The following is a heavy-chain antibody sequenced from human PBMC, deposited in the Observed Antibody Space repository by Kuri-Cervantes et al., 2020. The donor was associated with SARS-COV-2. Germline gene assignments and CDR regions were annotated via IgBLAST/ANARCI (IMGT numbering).Heavy chain of an antibody. CDR2: IYGGDSDT. J-gene: IGHJ4*02. D-gene: IGHD1-7*01. V-gene: IGHV5-51*01. Sequence: GESLKISCKGSGYSFATYWIGWVRQMPGKGLEWMGIIYGGDSDTRYSPSFQGQVTMPADKSISTAYLQWSRLKASDTAMYYCARPTRGKLDWGPGTLVTVSS. CDR1: GYSFATYW. CDR3: ARPTRGKLD.